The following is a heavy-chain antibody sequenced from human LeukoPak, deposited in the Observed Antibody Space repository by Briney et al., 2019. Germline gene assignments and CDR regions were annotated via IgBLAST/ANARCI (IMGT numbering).Heavy chain of an antibody. CDR1: GYTLTELS. J-gene: IGHJ4*02. CDR2: FDPEDGET. D-gene: IGHD3-10*01. Sequence: ASVKVSCKVSGYTLTELSMHWVRQAPGKGLEWMGGFDPEDGETIYAQKFQGRVTMTEDTSTDTAYMELSSLRSEDTAVYYCAKLPYGSGSYYYFDYWGQGTLVTVSS. CDR3: AKLPYGSGSYYYFDY. V-gene: IGHV1-24*01.